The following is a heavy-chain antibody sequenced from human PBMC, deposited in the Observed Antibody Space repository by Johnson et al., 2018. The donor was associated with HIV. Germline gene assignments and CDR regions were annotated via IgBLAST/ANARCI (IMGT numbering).Heavy chain of an antibody. CDR2: IYSGGST. CDR3: AREAYAAGAFDI. J-gene: IGHJ3*02. D-gene: IGHD3-16*01. V-gene: IGHV3-66*01. Sequence: VQLVESGGGLVQPGGSLRLSCAVSGYSVTGYNMNWVRQAPVKGLEWVSVIYSGGSTYYADSVKGRFTISRDNSKNTLYLQMNSLRAEDTAVYYCAREAYAAGAFDIWGQGTMVTVSS. CDR1: GYSVTGYN.